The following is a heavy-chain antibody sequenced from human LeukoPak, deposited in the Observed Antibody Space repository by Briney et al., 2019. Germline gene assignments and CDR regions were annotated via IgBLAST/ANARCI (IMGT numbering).Heavy chain of an antibody. V-gene: IGHV3-74*01. CDR2: INSDGSST. CDR3: AREGRIRGAAFDY. D-gene: IGHD3-10*01. Sequence: QAPGKGLVWVSRINSDGSSTSYADSVKGRFTISRDNAKNTLYLQMNSLRAEDTAVYYCAREGRIRGAAFDYWGQGTLVTVSS. J-gene: IGHJ4*02.